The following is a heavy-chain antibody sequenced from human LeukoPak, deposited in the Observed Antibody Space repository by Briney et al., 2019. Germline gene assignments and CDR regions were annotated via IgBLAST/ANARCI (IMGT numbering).Heavy chain of an antibody. Sequence: PSETLSLTCTVSGGFISSDNYYWTWIRQPAGDGLEWIGRISISGTTNYNPSLKSRVTISLDKSKNQFSLRLSSVTAADTAVYYCARYRGASGYHFDYWGQGTLVTVSS. CDR3: ARYRGASGYHFDY. D-gene: IGHD5-12*01. CDR2: ISISGTT. CDR1: GGFISSDNYY. V-gene: IGHV4-61*02. J-gene: IGHJ4*02.